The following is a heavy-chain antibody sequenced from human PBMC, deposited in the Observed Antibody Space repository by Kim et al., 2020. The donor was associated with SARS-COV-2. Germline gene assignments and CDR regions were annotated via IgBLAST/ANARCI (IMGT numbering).Heavy chain of an antibody. J-gene: IGHJ2*01. D-gene: IGHD6-13*01. CDR1: GFTFRSYA. CDR3: ARAWGSSWSKGYFDL. CDR2: ISHDGNSK. Sequence: GGSLRLSCAGSGFTFRSYAMHWLHQAPGKGLEWVAVISHDGNSKYYADSVKGRFTISRDNSKNTLYLQMNSLRTDETAVYYCARAWGSSWSKGYFDLWGRGTLVTVSS. V-gene: IGHV3-30-3*01.